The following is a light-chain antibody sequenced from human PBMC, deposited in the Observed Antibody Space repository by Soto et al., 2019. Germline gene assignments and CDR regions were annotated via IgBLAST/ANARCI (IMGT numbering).Light chain of an antibody. J-gene: IGLJ2*01. CDR1: KLGDKY. CDR3: QAWASITHVV. CDR2: QDS. Sequence: SYELTQPPSVSVSPGQTASITCSGDKLGDKYACWYQQKPGQSPVLVIYQDSKRPSGIPERFSGSNSGNTATLTISGTQAMDEADYYCQAWASITHVVFGGGTKVTVL. V-gene: IGLV3-1*01.